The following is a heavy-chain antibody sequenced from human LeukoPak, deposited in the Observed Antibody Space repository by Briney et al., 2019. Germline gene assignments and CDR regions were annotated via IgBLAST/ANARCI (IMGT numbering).Heavy chain of an antibody. CDR1: GFSLSTSGVG. CDR2: IFWNDDK. J-gene: IGHJ1*01. D-gene: IGHD6-13*01. CDR3: AHSHLQLYGYGSTWTTRAEYFQH. V-gene: IGHV2-5*01. Sequence: SGPTLVNPTQTLTLTCTFSGFSLSTSGVGVGWIRQPPGKALEWLVVIFWNDDKRYSPSLKSRLTIAKDTSTNQVVLTMTNMDPVDTATYYCAHSHLQLYGYGSTWTTRAEYFQHWGQGTLVTVSS.